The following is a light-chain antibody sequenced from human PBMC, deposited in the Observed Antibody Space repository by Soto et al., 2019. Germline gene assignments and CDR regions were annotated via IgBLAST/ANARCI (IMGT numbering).Light chain of an antibody. CDR2: EVS. J-gene: IGLJ1*01. V-gene: IGLV2-14*01. Sequence: QSALTQPASVSGSPGQSIAISCTGTSSDVGGYNFVSWYQQHPGKAPKLMICEVSNRPSGVSNRFSGSKSGNTASLTISGLQAEDEADYYCRSYASSSTPYVFGTGTKVTVL. CDR3: RSYASSSTPYV. CDR1: SSDVGGYNF.